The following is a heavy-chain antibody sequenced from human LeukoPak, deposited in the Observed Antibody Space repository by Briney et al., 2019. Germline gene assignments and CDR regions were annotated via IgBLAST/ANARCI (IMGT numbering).Heavy chain of an antibody. Sequence: RGESLKISCKGSGDSFTSYWIAWVRQMPGKGLEWMGIIYPGDSDTRYSPSFQGQVTFSADKSISIAYLQWSSLKASDTAMYYCAREGEVGVHYFDYWGQGTLVTVSS. V-gene: IGHV5-51*01. J-gene: IGHJ4*02. CDR1: GDSFTSYW. CDR2: IYPGDSDT. D-gene: IGHD1-26*01. CDR3: AREGEVGVHYFDY.